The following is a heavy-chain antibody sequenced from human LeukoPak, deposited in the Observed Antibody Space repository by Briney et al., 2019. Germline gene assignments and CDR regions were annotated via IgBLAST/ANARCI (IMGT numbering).Heavy chain of an antibody. J-gene: IGHJ4*02. CDR3: ARSSSDYDFWSR. CDR1: GGSISSGNFY. CDR2: IYFSENT. Sequence: SETLSLACIVSGGSISSGNFYWGWIRQPPGKGLEWIGSIYFSENTYYNPSLKSRVTISVDTSKNHFSLTLNSVTAADTAVYYCARSSSDYDFWSRWGQGTLVTVSS. V-gene: IGHV4-39*07. D-gene: IGHD3-3*01.